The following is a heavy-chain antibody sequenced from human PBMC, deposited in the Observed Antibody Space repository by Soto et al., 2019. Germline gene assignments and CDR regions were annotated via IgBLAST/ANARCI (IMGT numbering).Heavy chain of an antibody. J-gene: IGHJ4*02. CDR2: ISGSGGST. V-gene: IGHV3-23*01. D-gene: IGHD1-1*01. CDR3: AKPKTKLELYYFDY. Sequence: GGSLRLSCAASGFTFSSYAMSWVHQAPGKGLEWVSAISGSGGSTYYADSVKGRFTISRDNSKNTLYLQMNSLRAEDTAVYYCAKPKTKLELYYFDYWGQGTLVTVSS. CDR1: GFTFSSYA.